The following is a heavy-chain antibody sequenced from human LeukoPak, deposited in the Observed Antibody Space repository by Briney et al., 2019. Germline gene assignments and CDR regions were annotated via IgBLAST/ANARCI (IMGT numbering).Heavy chain of an antibody. D-gene: IGHD3-10*01. CDR2: TSDSGSRT. CDR1: GFTFSTYA. CDR3: AKVRGSGSFPPYYFDS. V-gene: IGHV3-23*01. Sequence: GGSLRLSCAASGFTFSTYAMSWVRQAPGKGLEWLSRTSDSGSRTYYTDSVKRRFTVSRDNSKSTLYVQMNSLRAEDTAVYYCAKVRGSGSFPPYYFDSWGQGTLVTVSS. J-gene: IGHJ4*02.